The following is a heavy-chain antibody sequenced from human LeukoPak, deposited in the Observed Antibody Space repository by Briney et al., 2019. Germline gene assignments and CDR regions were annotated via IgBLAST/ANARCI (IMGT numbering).Heavy chain of an antibody. CDR2: IKKDGSEK. CDR1: GFIFSGSW. D-gene: IGHD2-15*01. J-gene: IGHJ4*02. CDR3: TTDTWYSAGH. V-gene: IGHV3-7*03. Sequence: GGSLRLSCTASGFIFSGSWMAWIRQAPGKGLEWVAIIKKDGSEKYYVDSMKGRFTISRDNAKNSLFLRMNSLRAEDTAIYYCTTDTWYSAGHWGQGTLVTVSS.